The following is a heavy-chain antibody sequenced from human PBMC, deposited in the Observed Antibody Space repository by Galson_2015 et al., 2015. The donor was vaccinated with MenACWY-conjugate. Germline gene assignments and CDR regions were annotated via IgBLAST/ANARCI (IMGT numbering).Heavy chain of an antibody. CDR1: GYSFTSYW. CDR2: IYPGDSDT. CDR3: ARISVGYSYGFDAFDI. V-gene: IGHV5-51*01. Sequence: QSGAEVKKPGESLQISCKGSGYSFTSYWIGWVRQMPGKGLEWMGIIYPGDSDTRYSPSFQGQVTISADKSISTAYLQWSSLKASDTAMYYCARISVGYSYGFDAFDIWGQGTMVTVSS. D-gene: IGHD5-18*01. J-gene: IGHJ3*02.